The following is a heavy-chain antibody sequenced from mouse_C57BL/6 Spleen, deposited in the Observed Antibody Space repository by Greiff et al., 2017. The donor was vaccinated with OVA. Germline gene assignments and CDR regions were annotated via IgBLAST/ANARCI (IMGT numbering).Heavy chain of an antibody. Sequence: QVQLQQPGAELVKPGASVKLSCKASGYTFTSYWMHWVKQRPGQGLEWIGMIHPNSGSTNYNEKFKSKATLTVDKSSSTAYMQRSSLTSEDSAVYYCARHYGSSYGYFDVWGTGTTVTVSS. CDR3: ARHYGSSYGYFDV. CDR2: IHPNSGST. CDR1: GYTFTSYW. J-gene: IGHJ1*03. V-gene: IGHV1-64*01. D-gene: IGHD1-1*01.